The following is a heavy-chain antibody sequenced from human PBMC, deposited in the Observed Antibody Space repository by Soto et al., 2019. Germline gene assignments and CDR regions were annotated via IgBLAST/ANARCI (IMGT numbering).Heavy chain of an antibody. D-gene: IGHD3-10*01. CDR3: ASGGFGPRDY. J-gene: IGHJ4*02. Sequence: EVQLVESGGGLVQPGGSLRLSCVASGFTFSSYWMSWVRQDPGKGLEWVANINLDGSEKYYVDSVKGRFTISRDNAKNSLYLQMNSLRADDTAVYYCASGGFGPRDYWGQGTLVTVSS. CDR2: INLDGSEK. CDR1: GFTFSSYW. V-gene: IGHV3-7*01.